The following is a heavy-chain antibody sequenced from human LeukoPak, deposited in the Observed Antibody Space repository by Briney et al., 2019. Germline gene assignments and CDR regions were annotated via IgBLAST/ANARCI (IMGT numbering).Heavy chain of an antibody. D-gene: IGHD3-22*01. Sequence: GASVKVSCKASGYTFTAYYLYWVRQAPGQGLEWMGWINPNSGGTNYVQKFQGRVTMTRDTSINTAYMELRRLRSDDTAVYYCARDQGYDSTRLGSYWGQGTLVTVSS. CDR3: ARDQGYDSTRLGSY. CDR2: INPNSGGT. V-gene: IGHV1-2*02. CDR1: GYTFTAYY. J-gene: IGHJ4*02.